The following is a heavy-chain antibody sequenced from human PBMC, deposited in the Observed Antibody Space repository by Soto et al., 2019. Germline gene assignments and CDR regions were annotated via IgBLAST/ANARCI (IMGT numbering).Heavy chain of an antibody. CDR1: GNSFTNYW. J-gene: IGHJ4*02. CDR3: ASHRFGEFPFDY. V-gene: IGHV5-10-1*01. D-gene: IGHD3-10*01. CDR2: IDPSDSYT. Sequence: PRESLKISCKGSGNSFTNYWISWVRQMPGKGLEWMGMIDPSDSYTTYSPSFQGHVTISADKSMSTAYLQWSSLRASDTAMYYCASHRFGEFPFDYWGQGTLVTVSS.